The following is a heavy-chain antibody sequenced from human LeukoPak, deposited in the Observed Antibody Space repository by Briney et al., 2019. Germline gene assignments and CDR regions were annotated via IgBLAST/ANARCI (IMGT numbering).Heavy chain of an antibody. V-gene: IGHV1-18*01. CDR2: ISAYNGNT. CDR3: ATYDFLSGYPYYYYYMDV. CDR1: GYTFTSYG. D-gene: IGHD3-3*01. J-gene: IGHJ6*03. Sequence: ASVKVSCKASGYTFTSYGISRVRQAPGQGLEWMGWISAYNGNTNYAQKLQGRVTMTTDTSTSTAYSEVRSLMSDHTAVYDCATYDFLSGYPYYYYYMDVGGKGTTVTVSS.